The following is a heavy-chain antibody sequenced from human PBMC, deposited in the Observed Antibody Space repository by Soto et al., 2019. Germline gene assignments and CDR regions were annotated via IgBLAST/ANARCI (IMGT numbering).Heavy chain of an antibody. Sequence: ASVKVSCKASGYTFTSYAMHWVRQAPGQRLEWMGWINAGNGNTKYSQKFQGRVTMTTDTSRSTAYMEVRSLRSDDTAVYYCAREADSWLAPYFDYWGQGTPVTVSS. J-gene: IGHJ4*02. CDR2: INAGNGNT. CDR1: GYTFTSYA. CDR3: AREADSWLAPYFDY. V-gene: IGHV1-3*01. D-gene: IGHD6-19*01.